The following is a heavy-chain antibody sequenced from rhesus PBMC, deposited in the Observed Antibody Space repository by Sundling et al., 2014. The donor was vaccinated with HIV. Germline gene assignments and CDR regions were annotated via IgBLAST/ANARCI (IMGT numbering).Heavy chain of an antibody. CDR1: GDSISGGHG. J-gene: IGHJ6*01. CDR3: ARDGNVDTATVMSYYYSGSNTYYSLDS. CDR2: IFGHIGST. Sequence: QLQLQESGPGLVKPSETLSLTCAVSGDSISGGHGWSWIRQPPGKGLEWIGHIFGHIGSTDYNPSLKSRVTISTDTSKNQFSLKLSSVTAADTAVYYCARDGNVDTATVMSYYYSGSNTYYSLDSWGQGVVVTVSS. V-gene: IGHV4-127*01. D-gene: IGHD5-12*01.